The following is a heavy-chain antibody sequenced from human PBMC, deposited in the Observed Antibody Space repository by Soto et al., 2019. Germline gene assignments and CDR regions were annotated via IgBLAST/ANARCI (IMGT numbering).Heavy chain of an antibody. CDR3: TTVATNSYNWLDP. CDR2: INSDGTRT. V-gene: IGHV3-74*01. CDR1: GFTFNTYW. J-gene: IGHJ5*02. Sequence: EVQLVESGGTLVQPGGSLRLSCAASGFTFNTYWMHWVRQAPGKGLVWVSRINSDGTRTTYADSVKDRFTISGDNAKNTVYLQMNSLRAEDTAVYYCTTVATNSYNWLDPWGQGTLVTVSS. D-gene: IGHD5-12*01.